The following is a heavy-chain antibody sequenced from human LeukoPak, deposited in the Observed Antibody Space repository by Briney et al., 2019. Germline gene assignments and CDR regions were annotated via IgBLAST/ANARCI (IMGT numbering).Heavy chain of an antibody. Sequence: GASVKISCKASGYTFTDYYMYWVRQAPGQGPECMAVIHPSGGSTTYAQKFQGRVTLTKDTATSTVYIELSSLRSDDTAVYYCARMAMDPAMVTNFFDLWGQGTLLTVSA. D-gene: IGHD5-18*01. CDR1: GYTFTDYY. J-gene: IGHJ4*02. CDR2: IHPSGGST. V-gene: IGHV1-46*01. CDR3: ARMAMDPAMVTNFFDL.